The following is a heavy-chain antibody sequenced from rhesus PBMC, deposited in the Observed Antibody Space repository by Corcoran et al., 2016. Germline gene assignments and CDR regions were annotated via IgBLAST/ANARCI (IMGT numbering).Heavy chain of an antibody. V-gene: IGHV4-76*01. CDR1: GGSISSGYD. CDR2: IYGSSGST. Sequence: QVQLQESGPGVVKPSETLSLTCAVSGGSISSGYDWSWIRQPPGKGLEWIGYIYGSSGSTNYNPSLKNRVTISKDASKNQFSLKLSSVTAADTAVYYCAREDTVTTHFDYWGPGVLVTVSS. D-gene: IGHD4-23*01. J-gene: IGHJ4*01. CDR3: AREDTVTTHFDY.